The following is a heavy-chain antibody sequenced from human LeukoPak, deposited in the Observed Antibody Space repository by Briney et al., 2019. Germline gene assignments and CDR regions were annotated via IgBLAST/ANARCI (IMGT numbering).Heavy chain of an antibody. CDR3: ARVLAVVPAAILPYYYYMDV. Sequence: GRSLKLSCAASGFTFSSYGMHWVRQAPGKGLEWVAVIWYDGSSKYYADSVKGRFTISRDNSKNTLYLQMNSLRAEDTAVYYCARVLAVVPAAILPYYYYMDVWGKGTTVTVSS. CDR1: GFTFSSYG. J-gene: IGHJ6*03. V-gene: IGHV3-33*01. D-gene: IGHD2-2*01. CDR2: IWYDGSSK.